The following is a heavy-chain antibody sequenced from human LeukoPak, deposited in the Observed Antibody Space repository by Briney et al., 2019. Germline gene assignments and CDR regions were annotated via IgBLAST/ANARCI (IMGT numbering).Heavy chain of an antibody. CDR1: GGSISSYY. CDR2: IYTSGST. V-gene: IGHV4-4*07. CDR3: ARGSPYCSSTSCLRFDP. D-gene: IGHD2-2*01. J-gene: IGHJ5*02. Sequence: SETPSLTCTVSGGSISSYYWSWIRQPAGKGLEWIGRIYTSGSTNYNPSLKSRVTMSVDTSKNQFSLKLSSVTAADTAVYYCARGSPYCSSTSCLRFDPWGQGTLVTVSS.